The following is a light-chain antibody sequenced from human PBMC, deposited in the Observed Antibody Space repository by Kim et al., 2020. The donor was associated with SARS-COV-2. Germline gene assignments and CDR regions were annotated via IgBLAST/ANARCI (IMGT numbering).Light chain of an antibody. CDR1: SNNVGDQG. CDR2: WNN. CDR3: SAWDSRLSAWV. Sequence: RQSATLTCPGNSNNVGDQGAAVLQQHQCHPPKLLASWNNNLPSGISERLSASSSVNTASLTITGLQPEDEADYYCSAWDSRLSAWVFGGGTQLTVL. V-gene: IGLV10-54*01. J-gene: IGLJ3*02.